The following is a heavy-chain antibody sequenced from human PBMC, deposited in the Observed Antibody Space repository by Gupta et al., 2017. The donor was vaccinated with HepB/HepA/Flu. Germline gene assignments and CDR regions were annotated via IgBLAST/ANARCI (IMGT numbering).Heavy chain of an antibody. CDR2: ISKDGTQN. V-gene: IGHV3-7*03. J-gene: IGHJ4*02. Sequence: VQLVESGGGWVQPGESLRLACASSGFAFSGSWMSLVCQAPGKGLEWVASISKDGTQNFHVDSVKDRFVISRDNAKNSLYLRMNSLRVEDTATYYCASAGLYDFWSTFDYWGQGTLVTVSA. CDR3: ASAGLYDFWSTFDY. D-gene: IGHD3-3*01. CDR1: GFAFSGSW.